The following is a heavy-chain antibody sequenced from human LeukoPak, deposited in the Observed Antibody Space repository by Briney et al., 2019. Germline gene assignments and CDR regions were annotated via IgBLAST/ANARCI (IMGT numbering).Heavy chain of an antibody. V-gene: IGHV3-33*01. CDR1: GFTFSSYA. D-gene: IGHD5-24*01. CDR3: ARGQEMTTLSFDY. J-gene: IGHJ4*02. CDR2: IWYDGTNK. Sequence: GGSLRLSCAASGFTFSSYAMHWVRQAPGKGLEWVAVIWYDGTNKYYADSVKGRFTISRDNPQNTLYLQMSSLRAEDTAVYYCARGQEMTTLSFDYWGQGTLVT.